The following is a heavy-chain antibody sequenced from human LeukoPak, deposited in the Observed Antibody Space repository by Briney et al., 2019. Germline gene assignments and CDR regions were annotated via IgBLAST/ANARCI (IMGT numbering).Heavy chain of an antibody. CDR2: ISYDGSNK. V-gene: IGHV3-30-3*01. CDR1: GFTFSSYA. J-gene: IGHJ4*02. Sequence: PGGSLRLSCAASGFTFSSYAMHWVRQAPGKGLGWVAVISYDGSNKYYADSVKGRFTISRDNSKNTLYLQMNSLRAEDTAVYYCARGSRYDFWSGYYTGGWVDYWGQGTLVTVSS. CDR3: ARGSRYDFWSGYYTGGWVDY. D-gene: IGHD3-3*01.